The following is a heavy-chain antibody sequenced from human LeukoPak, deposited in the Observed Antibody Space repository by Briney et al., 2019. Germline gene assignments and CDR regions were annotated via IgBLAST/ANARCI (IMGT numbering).Heavy chain of an antibody. D-gene: IGHD3-22*01. CDR2: MNPNSGNT. Sequence: ASVKVSCKASGYTFTSYDINWVRQATGQGLEWMGWMNPNSGNTGYAQKFQGRVTMTRNTSISTAYVELSSLRSEDTAVYYCARVVVITTYYGMDVWGQGTTVTVSS. CDR3: ARVVVITTYYGMDV. CDR1: GYTFTSYD. J-gene: IGHJ6*02. V-gene: IGHV1-8*01.